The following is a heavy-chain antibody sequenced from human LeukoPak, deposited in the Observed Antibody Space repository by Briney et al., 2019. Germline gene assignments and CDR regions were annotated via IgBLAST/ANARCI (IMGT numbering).Heavy chain of an antibody. Sequence: ASVKVSCKASGYTFTSYGISWVRQAPGQGLEWMGWISAYNGNTNYAQKLQGRVTMTTDTSTSTAYMELRSLRSDDTAVYYCARVKWELPLYYYYGMDVWGQGTTVTVSS. CDR3: ARVKWELPLYYYYGMDV. V-gene: IGHV1-18*01. J-gene: IGHJ6*02. D-gene: IGHD1-26*01. CDR2: ISAYNGNT. CDR1: GYTFTSYG.